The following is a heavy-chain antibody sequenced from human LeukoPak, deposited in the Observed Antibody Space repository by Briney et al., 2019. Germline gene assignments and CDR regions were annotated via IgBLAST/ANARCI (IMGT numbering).Heavy chain of an antibody. CDR1: GFSFSDYW. V-gene: IGHV3-74*01. J-gene: IGHJ4*02. CDR3: AKWKYSNSGIDDY. Sequence: GGSLRLSCAASGFSFSDYWMLWVRQAPGKGLLWVSRVKGDGSGITYADSVKGRFTISRDNSKNMLYLQMNSLRAEDTAVYYCAKWKYSNSGIDDYWGQGTLVTVSS. D-gene: IGHD6-6*01. CDR2: VKGDGSGI.